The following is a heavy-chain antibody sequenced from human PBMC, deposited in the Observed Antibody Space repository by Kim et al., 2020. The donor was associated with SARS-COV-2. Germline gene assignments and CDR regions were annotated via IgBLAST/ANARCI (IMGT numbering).Heavy chain of an antibody. CDR1: GYTFTSYA. V-gene: IGHV1-3*01. Sequence: ASVKVSCKASGYTFTSYAMHWVRQAPGQRLEWMGWINAGNGNTKYSQKFQGRVTITRDTSASTAYMELSSLRSEDTAVYYCATGRGLDYYCGMDVWGQGTTVTVSS. CDR3: ATGRGLDYYCGMDV. D-gene: IGHD3-10*01. CDR2: INAGNGNT. J-gene: IGHJ6*02.